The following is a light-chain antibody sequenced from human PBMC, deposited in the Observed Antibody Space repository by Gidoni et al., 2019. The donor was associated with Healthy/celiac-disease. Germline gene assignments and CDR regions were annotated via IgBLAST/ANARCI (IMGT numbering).Light chain of an antibody. CDR1: QGISSY. V-gene: IGKV1-8*01. CDR2: AAS. Sequence: AIRMTQSPSSFSASTGDRVTITCRASQGISSYLAWYQQKPGKAPKLLICAASTLQSGVPSRFIGSGSGTDFTLTISCLQSEDFATYYCQQYYSYPLWTFGQGTKVEIK. CDR3: QQYYSYPLWT. J-gene: IGKJ1*01.